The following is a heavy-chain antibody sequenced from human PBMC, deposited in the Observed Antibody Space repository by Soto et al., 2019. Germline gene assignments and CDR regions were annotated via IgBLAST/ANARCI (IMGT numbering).Heavy chain of an antibody. CDR3: AKDQIYYDSSGWDV. J-gene: IGHJ6*02. V-gene: IGHV3-23*01. D-gene: IGHD3-22*01. CDR2: ISGSGGST. Sequence: GGSLRLSCAASGFTFSSYAMSWVRQAPGKGLEWVSAISGSGGSTYYADSVKGRFTISRDNSKNTLYLQMNSLRAEDTAVYYCAKDQIYYDSSGWDVWGQGTTVTVSS. CDR1: GFTFSSYA.